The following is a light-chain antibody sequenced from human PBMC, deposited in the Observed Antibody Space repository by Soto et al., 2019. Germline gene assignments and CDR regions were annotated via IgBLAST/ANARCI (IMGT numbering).Light chain of an antibody. J-gene: IGKJ2*01. CDR3: QQYYSTPPT. CDR2: WAS. CDR1: QSVLLSCNNKNY. Sequence: DIVMTQSSDSLAVSLGERATINCKSSQSVLLSCNNKNYFGWYQQKPGQPPKLLIYWASTRESGVPDRFSGSGSGTDFTLTISSLQAEDVAVYYCQQYYSTPPTFGQGTKLEIK. V-gene: IGKV4-1*01.